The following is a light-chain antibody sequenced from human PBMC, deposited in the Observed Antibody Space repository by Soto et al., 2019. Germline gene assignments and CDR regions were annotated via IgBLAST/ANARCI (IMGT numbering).Light chain of an antibody. CDR1: QSISSW. CDR2: DAS. V-gene: IGKV1-5*01. J-gene: IGKJ2*01. Sequence: DIQMTQSPSTLSASVGDRVTITCRASQSISSWLDWYQQKPGKAPKLMIYDASSLESGVPSRYSDSGSGTEFTLTIRGLQPDDFATYYCQQYDSYPYTFGQGTKLESK. CDR3: QQYDSYPYT.